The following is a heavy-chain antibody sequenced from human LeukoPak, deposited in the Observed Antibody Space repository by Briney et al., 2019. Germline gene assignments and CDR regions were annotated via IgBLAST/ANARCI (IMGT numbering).Heavy chain of an antibody. CDR3: AKYGGSGWVIDN. V-gene: IGHV4-59*08. CDR2: IYYTGAT. Sequence: PSETLSLTCTVSGGSISSYYWTRIRQPPGKGLEWIGYIYYTGATSYNPSLKSRVTISVDTSKNQFSLKVTSVTTADTAVYYCAKYGGSGWVIDNWGQGTLVTVSS. J-gene: IGHJ4*02. D-gene: IGHD6-19*01. CDR1: GGSISSYY.